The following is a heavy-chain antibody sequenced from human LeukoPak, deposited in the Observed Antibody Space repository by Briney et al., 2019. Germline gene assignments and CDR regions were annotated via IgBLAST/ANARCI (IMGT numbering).Heavy chain of an antibody. Sequence: PSETLSLTCTVSGGSISSYYWSWIRQPPGKGLEWIGYIYYSGSTNYNPSLKSRVTISVDTSNNQFSLKLSPVTAADTAVYYCARRWGLSPNVWFDPWGQGTLVTVSS. J-gene: IGHJ5*02. CDR3: ARRWGLSPNVWFDP. CDR2: IYYSGST. D-gene: IGHD1-26*01. V-gene: IGHV4-59*08. CDR1: GGSISSYY.